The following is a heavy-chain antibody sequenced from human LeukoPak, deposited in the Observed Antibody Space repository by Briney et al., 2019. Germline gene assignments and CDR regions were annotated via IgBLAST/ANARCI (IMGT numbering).Heavy chain of an antibody. J-gene: IGHJ3*02. CDR3: ARNDDYGDYVGSDAFDI. D-gene: IGHD4-17*01. V-gene: IGHV4-4*07. CDR2: IYTSGST. Sequence: SETPSLTCTVSGGSISSYYWSWIRQPAGKGLEWIVRIYTSGSTNYNPSLQSRVTMSVDTSKNQFSLKLSSVTAADTAVYYCARNDDYGDYVGSDAFDIWGQGTMVTVSS. CDR1: GGSISSYY.